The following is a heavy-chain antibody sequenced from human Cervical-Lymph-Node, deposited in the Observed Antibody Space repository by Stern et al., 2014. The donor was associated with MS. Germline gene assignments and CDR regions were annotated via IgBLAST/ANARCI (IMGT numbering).Heavy chain of an antibody. CDR2: IYYSGST. Sequence: QVQLQESGPGLVKPSETLSLTCTVSGGSISSSNYYWGWIRQPPGKGLEWIGHIYYSGSTYYNPSLKSRVTISVDTYKNQFSLRLPSVTAADTAMYYCARLEVIVTRNAFDIWGRGTMVTVSS. CDR1: GGSISSSNYY. CDR3: ARLEVIVTRNAFDI. V-gene: IGHV4-39*01. D-gene: IGHD3-22*01. J-gene: IGHJ3*02.